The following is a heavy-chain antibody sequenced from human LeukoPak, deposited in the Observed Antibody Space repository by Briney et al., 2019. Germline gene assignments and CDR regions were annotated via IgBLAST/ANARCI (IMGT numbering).Heavy chain of an antibody. J-gene: IGHJ6*02. CDR3: AGDSRTVRGAYGDPNYYYGMDV. V-gene: IGHV3-30*04. CDR2: ISYDGSNK. D-gene: IGHD4-17*01. Sequence: PVRSLRLSCAASGFTFSSYAMHWVRQAPGKGLEWVAVISYDGSNKYYADSVKGRFTISRDNSKNTLYLQMNSLRAEDTAVYYCAGDSRTVRGAYGDPNYYYGMDVWGQGTTVTVSS. CDR1: GFTFSSYA.